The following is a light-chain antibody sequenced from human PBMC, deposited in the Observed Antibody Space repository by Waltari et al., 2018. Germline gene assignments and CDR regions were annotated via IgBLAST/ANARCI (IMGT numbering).Light chain of an antibody. Sequence: EIVLTQSPGTLSLSPGERATLSCRASQSVSSSYLAWYQQKPGPAPRLLIYGASSRATGIPDRFSGSGSGTDFTLTISRLEPEDFAVYYCQQYGSSPPATFGQGTKVEIK. J-gene: IGKJ1*01. CDR1: QSVSSSY. CDR3: QQYGSSPPAT. V-gene: IGKV3-20*01. CDR2: GAS.